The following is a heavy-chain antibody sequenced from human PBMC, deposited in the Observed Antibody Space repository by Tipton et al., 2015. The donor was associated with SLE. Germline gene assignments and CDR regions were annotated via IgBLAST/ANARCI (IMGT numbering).Heavy chain of an antibody. CDR1: GGSISSSPYY. V-gene: IGHV4-31*03. Sequence: TLSLTCIVSGGSISSSPYYWGWIRQPPEKGLEWIGYIYYTGSTSYNPSLESRVTISVDTSKNQFSLRLTSVTAADSAVYFCARAPDLPAAYDSWGQGTLVTVSS. D-gene: IGHD2-2*01. J-gene: IGHJ5*01. CDR2: IYYTGST. CDR3: ARAPDLPAAYDS.